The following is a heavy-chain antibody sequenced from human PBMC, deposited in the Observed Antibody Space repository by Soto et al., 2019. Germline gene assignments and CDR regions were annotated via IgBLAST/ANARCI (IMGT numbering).Heavy chain of an antibody. CDR2: IYHSGST. CDR3: ASISTSYYYGMDV. Sequence: QLQLQESGSGLVKPSQTLSLTCAASGGSISSGGYSWSWIRQPPGKGLEWIGYIYHSGSTYYNPSLKSRVTISVDRSKNQFSLKLSSVTAADTAVYYCASISTSYYYGMDVWGQGTTVTVSS. CDR1: GGSISSGGYS. D-gene: IGHD2-2*01. V-gene: IGHV4-30-2*01. J-gene: IGHJ6*02.